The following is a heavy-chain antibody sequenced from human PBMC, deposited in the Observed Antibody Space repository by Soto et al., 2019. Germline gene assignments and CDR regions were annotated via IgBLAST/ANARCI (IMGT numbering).Heavy chain of an antibody. J-gene: IGHJ5*02. Sequence: QVQLQESGPGLVKPSQTLSLTCTVSGGSISSGGYYWSWIRQHPGKGLEWIGYIYYSGSTYYNPSIKTRVTISVDTSKNQFSLMLSSVTAADTAVYYCARGPSGWLLRGNCFDPWGQGTLVTVSS. V-gene: IGHV4-31*03. CDR2: IYYSGST. D-gene: IGHD3-22*01. CDR3: ARGPSGWLLRGNCFDP. CDR1: GGSISSGGYY.